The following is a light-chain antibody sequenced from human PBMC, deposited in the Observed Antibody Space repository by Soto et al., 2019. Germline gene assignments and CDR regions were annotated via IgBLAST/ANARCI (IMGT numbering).Light chain of an antibody. CDR2: GAS. V-gene: IGKV3-15*01. Sequence: EIVMTQSPATLSVSPGERATLSCRASQSVSSYLAWYQQKPGQAPRLLIYGASTRATGIPARFSGSGSGTEFSLTIISMLSEDVVVDYYQQYRSWPPLTFGGGTKVEIK. CDR3: QQYRSWPPLT. J-gene: IGKJ4*01. CDR1: QSVSSY.